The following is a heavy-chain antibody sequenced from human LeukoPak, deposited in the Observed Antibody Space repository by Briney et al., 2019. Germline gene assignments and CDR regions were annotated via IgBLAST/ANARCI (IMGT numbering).Heavy chain of an antibody. CDR2: IYYSGST. CDR3: ARANMMRVPFDY. Sequence: SETLSLTCTVSGGSTSSGDYYWGWIRQPPGKGLEWIGYIYYSGSTLYNPSLKSRVTISEDTSKSQFSLKLTSVTAADTAVYYCARANMMRVPFDYWGQGTLVTVSS. CDR1: GGSTSSGDYY. D-gene: IGHD3-16*01. J-gene: IGHJ4*02. V-gene: IGHV4-30-4*08.